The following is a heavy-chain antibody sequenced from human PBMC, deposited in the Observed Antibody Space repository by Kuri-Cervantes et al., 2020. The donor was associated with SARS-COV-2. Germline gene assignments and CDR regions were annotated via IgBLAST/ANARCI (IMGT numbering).Heavy chain of an antibody. CDR1: GFTFSSYS. J-gene: IGHJ4*02. V-gene: IGHV3-21*01. Sequence: ETLSLICAASGFTFSSYSMNWVRQAPGKGLEWVSSISSSSYIYYADSVKGRFTTSRDNAKNSLYLQMNSLRAEDTAVYYCARVRGVGYWGQGTLVTVSS. CDR3: ARVRGVGY. CDR2: ISSSSYI. D-gene: IGHD3-10*01.